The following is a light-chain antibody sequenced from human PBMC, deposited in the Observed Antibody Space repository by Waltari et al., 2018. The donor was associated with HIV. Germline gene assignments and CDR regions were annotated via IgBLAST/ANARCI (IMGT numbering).Light chain of an antibody. V-gene: IGLV2-14*03. J-gene: IGLJ2*01. Sequence: QSALTQPASVSGSPGQSITISCTGTSSDVGGYNYVSWYQQHPGKAPKLMIYDVGNRPLGVSNRFSGAKSGNTASLTISGLQADDEADYYCSSYTSSSAVLFGGGTKLTVL. CDR2: DVG. CDR1: SSDVGGYNY. CDR3: SSYTSSSAVL.